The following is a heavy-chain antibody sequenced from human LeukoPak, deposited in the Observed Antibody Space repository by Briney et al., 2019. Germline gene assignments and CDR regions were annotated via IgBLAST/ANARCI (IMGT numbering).Heavy chain of an antibody. D-gene: IGHD6-19*01. Sequence: SETLSLTCAVYGGSFSGYYWSWIRQPPGKGLEWIGEINHSGSTNYNPSLKSRVTISADTSKNQFSLKLSSVTAADTAVYYCARWGSGWYYFDYWGQGTLVTVSS. J-gene: IGHJ4*02. V-gene: IGHV4-34*01. CDR1: GGSFSGYY. CDR2: INHSGST. CDR3: ARWGSGWYYFDY.